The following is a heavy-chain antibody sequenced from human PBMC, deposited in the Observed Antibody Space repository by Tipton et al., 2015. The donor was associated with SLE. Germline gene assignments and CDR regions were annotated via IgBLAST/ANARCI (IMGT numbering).Heavy chain of an antibody. J-gene: IGHJ4*02. CDR3: ANSRFVPEAY. D-gene: IGHD3-3*01. Sequence: QLVQSGGGLVEPGRSLRLSCKTSGFTFSSYAMHWVRQAPGKGLEWVAFIRYDGSNKNYADSVKGRFTISRDNSKNTLYLQMNSLRADDTAIYYCANSRFVPEAYWGQGTLVTVSS. CDR2: IRYDGSNK. V-gene: IGHV3-30*02. CDR1: GFTFSSYA.